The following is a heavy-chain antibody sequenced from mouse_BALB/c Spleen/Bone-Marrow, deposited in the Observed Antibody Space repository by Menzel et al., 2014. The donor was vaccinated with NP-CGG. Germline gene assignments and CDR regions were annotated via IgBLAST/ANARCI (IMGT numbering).Heavy chain of an antibody. D-gene: IGHD1-1*01. Sequence: QVQLKDSGAELVKPGASVKLSCKASGYTFTSYWMHWVKLRPGQGFEWIGEINPSNGDTNYNEKFKRKATLTVDKSSSTAYMQLSSLTSEDSAVYYCARGRTTVVSDYWGQGTSLTVSS. CDR2: INPSNGDT. CDR1: GYTFTSYW. CDR3: ARGRTTVVSDY. V-gene: IGHV1S81*02. J-gene: IGHJ2*02.